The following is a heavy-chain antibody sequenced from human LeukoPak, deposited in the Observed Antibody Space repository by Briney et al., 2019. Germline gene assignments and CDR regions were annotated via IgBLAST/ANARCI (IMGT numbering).Heavy chain of an antibody. CDR2: IWYDGNNK. Sequence: PGGSLRLSCAASGFTFSSYGMHWVRQAPGKGLEWVAVIWYDGNNKYYADSVKGRFTISRDNSKNTLYLQMNSLRAEDTAVYYWARDWGLVARLLDYWGQGTLVTVSS. D-gene: IGHD3-16*01. CDR1: GFTFSSYG. CDR3: ARDWGLVARLLDY. J-gene: IGHJ4*02. V-gene: IGHV3-33*01.